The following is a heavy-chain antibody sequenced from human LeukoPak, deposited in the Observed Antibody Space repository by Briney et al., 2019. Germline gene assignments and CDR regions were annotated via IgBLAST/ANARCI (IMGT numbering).Heavy chain of an antibody. CDR1: GFTFSTYT. J-gene: IGHJ4*02. Sequence: GGSLRLSCAASGFTFSTYTMNWVRQAPGKGLEWVSSISSSSTYIYYADSVKGRFTISRDNAKKSLYLQMNSLRAEDTAVYYCARDEVYGEQYYFDYWGQGTLVTVSS. CDR3: ARDEVYGEQYYFDY. V-gene: IGHV3-21*01. D-gene: IGHD4/OR15-4a*01. CDR2: ISSSSTYI.